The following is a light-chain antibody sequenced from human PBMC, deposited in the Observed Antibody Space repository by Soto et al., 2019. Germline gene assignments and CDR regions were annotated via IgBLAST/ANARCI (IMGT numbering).Light chain of an antibody. J-gene: IGLJ3*02. CDR3: CSYAGSYTWV. CDR2: DVS. V-gene: IGLV2-11*01. Sequence: QSALTQPRSVSGSPGQSVTISCTGTSSDVGGYNYVSWYRQHPGKAPKLMIYDVSKRPSGVPDRFSGSKSGNTASLTISGLQAEDEADYYCCSYAGSYTWVFGGGIKLTVL. CDR1: SSDVGGYNY.